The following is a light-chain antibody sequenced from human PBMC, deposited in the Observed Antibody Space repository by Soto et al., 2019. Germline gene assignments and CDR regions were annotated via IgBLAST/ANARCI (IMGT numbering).Light chain of an antibody. V-gene: IGKV3-15*01. J-gene: IGKJ3*01. CDR2: GAS. CDR3: QHYDSWPPL. CDR1: QSLRDN. Sequence: EIVMTQSPATLSVAPGERATLSCRSSQSLRDNLAWYQQKPGQAPRLLIYGASTRATGIPARFSGSGSETEFSLTISSLRSEDFAVYFCQHYDSWPPLFGPGTKVDLK.